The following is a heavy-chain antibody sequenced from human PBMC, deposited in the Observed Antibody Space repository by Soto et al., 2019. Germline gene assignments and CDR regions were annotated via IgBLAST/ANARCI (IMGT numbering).Heavy chain of an antibody. CDR2: INPNSGGT. CDR3: ARDYPVDIVVVPTPAD. V-gene: IGHV1-2*02. Sequence: VASVKVSCKASGYTFTGYYMHWVRQAPGQGLEWMGWINPNSGGTNYAQKFQGRVTMTRDTSISTAYMELSRLRSDDTAVYYCARDYPVDIVVVPTPADWGQGTLVTAPQ. D-gene: IGHD2-2*01. CDR1: GYTFTGYY. J-gene: IGHJ4*02.